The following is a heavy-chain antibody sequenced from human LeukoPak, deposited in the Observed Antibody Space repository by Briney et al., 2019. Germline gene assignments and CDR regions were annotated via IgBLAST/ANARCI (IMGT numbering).Heavy chain of an antibody. J-gene: IGHJ4*02. Sequence: GRSLRLSCAASGFTFSDYYMSWIRQAPGKGLEWVSYISSGGSTRDYADSVKGRFTISRDNAKNSLYLQMNSLRVEDTAVYYCARGAGAYSSGWGFDQWGQGTLVTVSS. D-gene: IGHD6-19*01. CDR1: GFTFSDYY. CDR3: ARGAGAYSSGWGFDQ. CDR2: ISSGGSTR. V-gene: IGHV3-11*01.